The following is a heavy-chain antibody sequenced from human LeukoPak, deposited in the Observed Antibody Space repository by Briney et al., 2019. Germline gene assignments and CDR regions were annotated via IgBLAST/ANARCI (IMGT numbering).Heavy chain of an antibody. D-gene: IGHD3-3*01. V-gene: IGHV4-34*01. CDR3: ARGLFLARNYDFWSGYYYYYFDY. Sequence: PSETLSLTCAVYGGSFSGYYWSWIRQPPGKGLEWIGEINHSGSTNYNPSLKSRVTISVDTSKNQFSLKLSSVTAADTAVYYCARGLFLARNYDFWSGYYYYYFDYWGQGTLVTVSS. CDR2: INHSGST. J-gene: IGHJ4*02. CDR1: GGSFSGYY.